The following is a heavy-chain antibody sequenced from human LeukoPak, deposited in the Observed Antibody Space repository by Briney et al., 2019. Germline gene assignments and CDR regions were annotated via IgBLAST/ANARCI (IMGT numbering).Heavy chain of an antibody. CDR1: GGSISSSSYY. J-gene: IGHJ4*02. CDR3: ANVDTAMVTGVDY. Sequence: SETLSLTCTVSGGSISSSSYYWGWIRQPPGKGLEWIGSIYYSGSTYYNPSLKSRVTISVDTSKNQFSLKLSSVTAADTAVYYCANVDTAMVTGVDYWGQETLVTVSS. CDR2: IYYSGST. V-gene: IGHV4-39*07. D-gene: IGHD5-18*01.